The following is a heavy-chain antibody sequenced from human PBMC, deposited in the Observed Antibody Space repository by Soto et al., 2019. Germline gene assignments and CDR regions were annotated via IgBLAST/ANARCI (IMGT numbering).Heavy chain of an antibody. CDR1: GGTFSSYA. CDR2: IIPIFGTA. V-gene: IGHV1-69*01. Sequence: QVQLVQSGAEVKKPGSSVKVSCKASGGTFSSYAISWVRQAPGQGLEWMGGIIPIFGTANYAQKFQGRVTITADESTSTGYMELSSLRSEDTAVYYCARNPPNSSSWYGAFDIWGQGTMVTVSS. CDR3: ARNPPNSSSWYGAFDI. J-gene: IGHJ3*02. D-gene: IGHD6-13*01.